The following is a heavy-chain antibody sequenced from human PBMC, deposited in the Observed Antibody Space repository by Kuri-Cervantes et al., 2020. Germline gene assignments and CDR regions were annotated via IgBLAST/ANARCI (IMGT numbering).Heavy chain of an antibody. J-gene: IGHJ4*02. V-gene: IGHV3-23*01. CDR3: ARDSLGGSDLDY. D-gene: IGHD3-10*01. CDR2: ISGSGGST. Sequence: ETLSLTCAASGFTFSSYAMSWVRQAPGKGLEWVSAISGSGGSTYYADSVKGRFTISRDNSKNTLCLQMNSLRAEDTAVYYCARDSLGGSDLDYWGQGTLVTVSS. CDR1: GFTFSSYA.